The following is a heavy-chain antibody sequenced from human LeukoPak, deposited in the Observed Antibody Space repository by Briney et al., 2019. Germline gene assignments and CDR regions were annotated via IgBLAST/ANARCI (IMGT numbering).Heavy chain of an antibody. CDR2: ISSSSSTI. Sequence: GGSLRLSCAASGFTFSSYAMSWVRQAPGKGLEWVSYISSSSSTIYYADSVKGRFTISRDNAKNSLYLQMNSLRAEDTAVYYCARDGRRDGYNDHDYWGQGTLVTVSS. J-gene: IGHJ4*02. D-gene: IGHD5-24*01. CDR3: ARDGRRDGYNDHDY. CDR1: GFTFSSYA. V-gene: IGHV3-48*04.